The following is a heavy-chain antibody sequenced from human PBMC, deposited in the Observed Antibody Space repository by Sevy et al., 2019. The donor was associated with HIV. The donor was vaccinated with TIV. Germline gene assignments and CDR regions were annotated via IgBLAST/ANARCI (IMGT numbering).Heavy chain of an antibody. V-gene: IGHV3-48*01. D-gene: IGHD2-15*01. Sequence: GGSLRLSCAASGFTFSSYSMNWVRQAPGKGLEWVSYISSSSSTIYYADSVKGRFTISRDNAKNSLYLQMNSLRAEDTAVYYCAREGIVVGGAFDIWGQGTMVTVSS. CDR2: ISSSSSTI. CDR1: GFTFSSYS. J-gene: IGHJ3*02. CDR3: AREGIVVGGAFDI.